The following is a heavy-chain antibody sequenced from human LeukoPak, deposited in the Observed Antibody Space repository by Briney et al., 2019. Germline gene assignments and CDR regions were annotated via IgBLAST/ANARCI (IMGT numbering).Heavy chain of an antibody. CDR1: GFTFSSYW. D-gene: IGHD5-24*01. CDR2: IKNDGRST. CDR3: VRDAWMASTPLDY. J-gene: IGHJ4*02. Sequence: PGGSLRLSCAASGFTFSSYWMHWVGQAPGKGLLWVSRIKNDGRSTNYADSVKGRFTISRDNAKNTLYLQINSLRAEDTAVYYCVRDAWMASTPLDYWGQGTLVTVSS. V-gene: IGHV3-74*01.